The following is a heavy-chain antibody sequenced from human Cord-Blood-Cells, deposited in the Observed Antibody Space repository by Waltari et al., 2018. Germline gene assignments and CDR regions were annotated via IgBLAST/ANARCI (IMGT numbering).Heavy chain of an antibody. D-gene: IGHD4-17*01. CDR3: ARDDYGGNYYFDY. J-gene: IGHJ4*02. CDR1: GGSLSSYA. CDR2: IIPIFGTA. V-gene: IGHV1-69*01. Sequence: QVQLVQSGAEVKKPGYSVKVSCKASGGSLSSYAISWVRQDPGQGSEWLGGIIPIFGTANYAQKFQVRVTITADESTSTAYMELSSLRSEDTAVYYCARDDYGGNYYFDYWGQGTLVTVSS.